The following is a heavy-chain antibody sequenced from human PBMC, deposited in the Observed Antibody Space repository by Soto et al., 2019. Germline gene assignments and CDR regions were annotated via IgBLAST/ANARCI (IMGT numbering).Heavy chain of an antibody. V-gene: IGHV1-46*01. J-gene: IGHJ4*02. D-gene: IGHD2-21*02. CDR3: ASGGYVVVVTAALDY. Sequence: QVQLVQSGAEVKKPGASVKVSCKASGDTFTDYYIHWVRQAPGQGLEWMGTVNPSGGHTTYAQHLLGRMTMTSDTSTSTLYMELTSLTSEDTAVYYCASGGYVVVVTAALDYWGQGTLVTVSS. CDR1: GDTFTDYY. CDR2: VNPSGGHT.